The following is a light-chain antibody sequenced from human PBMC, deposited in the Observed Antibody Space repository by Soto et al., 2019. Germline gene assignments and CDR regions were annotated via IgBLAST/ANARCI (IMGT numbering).Light chain of an antibody. CDR1: QSISSY. V-gene: IGKV1-33*01. CDR3: LQYNSYSS. J-gene: IGKJ1*01. CDR2: DTS. Sequence: DIQMTQSPSSLSASVGDRVTMTCRASQSISSYLNWYQQKPGKAPNLLIYDTSVLETGVPSRFSGSGSGTEFTLTISSLQPDDFATYYCLQYNSYSSFGQGTKVDIK.